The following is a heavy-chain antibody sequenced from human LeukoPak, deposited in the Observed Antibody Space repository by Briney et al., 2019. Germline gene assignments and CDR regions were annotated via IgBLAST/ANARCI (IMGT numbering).Heavy chain of an antibody. CDR3: AKVEWFGELLTDY. CDR1: GFTFSSNG. Sequence: GGSLRLSCAASGFTFSSNGMSWVRQAPGKGLEWDAAISGSGGSTYYADSVKGRFTISRDNSNNTLYLQMNSLRAEDTALYYCAKVEWFGELLTDYWGQGTLVTVSS. D-gene: IGHD3-10*01. J-gene: IGHJ4*02. V-gene: IGHV3-23*01. CDR2: ISGSGGST.